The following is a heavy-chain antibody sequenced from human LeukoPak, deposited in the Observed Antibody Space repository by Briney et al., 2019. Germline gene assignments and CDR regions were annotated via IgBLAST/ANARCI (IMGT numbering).Heavy chain of an antibody. CDR2: ICYDGSNK. CDR3: ARDRDYDFFDY. CDR1: GFTFSNCG. D-gene: IGHD3-3*01. Sequence: PGGSLRLSCAASGFTFSNCGMHWVRQAPGKGLEWVAHICYDGSNKYYADSVRGRFTISRDNSKNTLYLQMNSLRAEDTAVYYCARDRDYDFFDYWGQGTLVTVSS. V-gene: IGHV3-33*01. J-gene: IGHJ4*02.